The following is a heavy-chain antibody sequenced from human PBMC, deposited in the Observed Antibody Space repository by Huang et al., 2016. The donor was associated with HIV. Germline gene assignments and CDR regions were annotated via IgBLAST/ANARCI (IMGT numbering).Heavy chain of an antibody. Sequence: GSFSGYYGTWIRQPPGKGLEWIGEINHSESTNYNPSLTSRVTISVDTSRNQFSLTLTAVTAADTAVYYCARGQGGYYYYYMDVWGKGTAVTVSS. V-gene: IGHV4-34*01. CDR2: INHSEST. CDR3: ARGQGGYYYYYMDV. J-gene: IGHJ6*03. CDR1: GSFSGYY.